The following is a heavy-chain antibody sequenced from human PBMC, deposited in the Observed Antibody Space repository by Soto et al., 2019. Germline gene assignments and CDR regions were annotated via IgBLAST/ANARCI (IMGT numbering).Heavy chain of an antibody. CDR2: CHSSGST. CDR3: ARAVVVAATLYYYYYGMDV. J-gene: IGHJ6*02. Sequence: PETLSLTSAVYGGSFSGYFWGGIRRPPRKGRERMEGCHSSGSTKYHPSLKSRVTKSVDTSKIQFSLKLSSVPAADKAVYYCARAVVVAATLYYYYYGMDVWGQGTTVTVSS. CDR1: GGSFSGYF. D-gene: IGHD2-15*01. V-gene: IGHV4-34*01.